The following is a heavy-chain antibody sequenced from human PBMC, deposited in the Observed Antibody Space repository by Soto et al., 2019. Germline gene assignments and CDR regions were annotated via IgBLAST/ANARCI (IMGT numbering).Heavy chain of an antibody. CDR1: VFRFGASW. J-gene: IGHJ2*01. D-gene: IGHD3-10*01. CDR2: ISGGGDAP. Sequence: PGGSLRLSCAASVFRFGASWMAWVRQAPGKGLEWVSTISGGGDAPFFADSVRGRFTISRDNSKNTVTLQMNNLGVDDTAVYFCARKVPGSTSRPDYWYFDLWGRGTLVTVSS. V-gene: IGHV3-23*01. CDR3: ARKVPGSTSRPDYWYFDL.